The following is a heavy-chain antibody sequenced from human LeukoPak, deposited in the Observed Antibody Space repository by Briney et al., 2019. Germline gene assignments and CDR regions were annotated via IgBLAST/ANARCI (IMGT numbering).Heavy chain of an antibody. V-gene: IGHV1-69*13. J-gene: IGHJ6*04. CDR2: IIPIFGTA. Sequence: ASVKVSRKASGGTFSSYAISWVRQAPGQGLEWMGGIIPIFGTANYAQKFQGRVTITADESTSTAYMELSSLRSEDTAVYYCARARGFVVVPAAMVRHYYYGMDVWGKGTTVTVSS. D-gene: IGHD2-2*01. CDR3: ARARGFVVVPAAMVRHYYYGMDV. CDR1: GGTFSSYA.